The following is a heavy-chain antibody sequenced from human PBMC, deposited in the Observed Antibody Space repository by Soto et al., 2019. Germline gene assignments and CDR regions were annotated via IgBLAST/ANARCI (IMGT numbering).Heavy chain of an antibody. Sequence: LRLSCAASGFTFGNYAMNWVRQAPGKGLEWISSISDPGTSTYYANSVKGRFSMSRDNSKNTLFLQMNRLRADDTAVYFCAKSLVTPSDAFDLWGRGTSVTVSS. D-gene: IGHD2-21*02. V-gene: IGHV3-23*01. CDR1: GFTFGNYA. J-gene: IGHJ3*01. CDR3: AKSLVTPSDAFDL. CDR2: ISDPGTST.